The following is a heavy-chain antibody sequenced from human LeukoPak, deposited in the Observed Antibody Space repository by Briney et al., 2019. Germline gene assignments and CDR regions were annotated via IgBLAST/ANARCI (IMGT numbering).Heavy chain of an antibody. CDR1: GYTFTGYY. D-gene: IGHD3-10*01. V-gene: IGHV1-2*02. Sequence: ASVKVSCKASGYTFTGYYMHWVRQAPGQGLEWMGWINPNSGGTNYAQKFQGRVTMTRDTSISTVYMELNNLRSEDTAVYYCARELPDTYGSHFDSWGQGTPVTVSS. CDR2: INPNSGGT. J-gene: IGHJ4*02. CDR3: ARELPDTYGSHFDS.